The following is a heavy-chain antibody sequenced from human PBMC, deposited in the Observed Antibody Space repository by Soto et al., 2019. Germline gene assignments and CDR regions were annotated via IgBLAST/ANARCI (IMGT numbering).Heavy chain of an antibody. CDR1: GGTFSSYT. CDR3: ARSYYYDSSGYYRNPYYYGMDV. CDR2: IIPILGIA. V-gene: IGHV1-69*02. Sequence: QVQLVQSGAEVKKPGSSVKVSCKASGGTFSSYTISWVRQAPGQGLEWMGRIIPILGIANDVQKFQGRVTITADKSTCTAYIELSSLRSEDTAVYYCARSYYYDSSGYYRNPYYYGMDVWGQGTTVTVSS. J-gene: IGHJ6*02. D-gene: IGHD3-22*01.